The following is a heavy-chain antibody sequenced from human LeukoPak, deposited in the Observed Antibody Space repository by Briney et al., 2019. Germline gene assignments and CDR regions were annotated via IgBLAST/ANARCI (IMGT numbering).Heavy chain of an antibody. Sequence: TGGSLRLSCAASGFTVSSNYMSWVRQAPGKGLEWVSVIYSGGSTYYADSVKGRFTISRDNSKNTLYLQMNSLRAEDTAVYYCARHAVQWLSWAFDIWGQGTMVTVSS. J-gene: IGHJ3*02. CDR1: GFTVSSNY. V-gene: IGHV3-53*01. D-gene: IGHD3-22*01. CDR2: IYSGGST. CDR3: ARHAVQWLSWAFDI.